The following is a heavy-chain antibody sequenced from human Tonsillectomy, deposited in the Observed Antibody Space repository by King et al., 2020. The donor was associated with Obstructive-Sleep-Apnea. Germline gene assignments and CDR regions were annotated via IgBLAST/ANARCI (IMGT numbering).Heavy chain of an antibody. CDR3: ARGYNWNDAYYFDY. CDR2: IYYSGGT. V-gene: IGHV4-31*03. D-gene: IGHD1-20*01. Sequence: QLQESGPGLVKPSQTLSLTCTVSGGSISSGGYYWSWIRQHPGKGRDWVGYIYYSGGTYYNPSLKSRVTISVETSKNQFSLKLSSVTAADTAVYYCARGYNWNDAYYFDYWGQGTLVTVSS. J-gene: IGHJ4*02. CDR1: GGSISSGGYY.